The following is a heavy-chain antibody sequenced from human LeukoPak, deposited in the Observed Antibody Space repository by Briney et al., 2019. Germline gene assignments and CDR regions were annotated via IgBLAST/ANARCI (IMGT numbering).Heavy chain of an antibody. CDR2: NSGNGVST. Sequence: QPGGSLRLSCKASGFRFPNYAMAWVRQAPGKGLEWVSGNSGNGVSTDYADSVKGRFTITRDNSRDTLYLQMDSLRAEDTAVYYCAKDRSCSGSSCNVGSWGQGTMVTVSS. CDR1: GFRFPNYA. D-gene: IGHD2-2*01. CDR3: AKDRSCSGSSCNVGS. J-gene: IGHJ3*01. V-gene: IGHV3-23*01.